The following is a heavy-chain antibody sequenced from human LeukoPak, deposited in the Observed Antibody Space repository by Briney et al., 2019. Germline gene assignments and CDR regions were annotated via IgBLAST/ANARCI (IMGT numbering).Heavy chain of an antibody. D-gene: IGHD5-24*01. Sequence: GALRLSCAASGFTLSRYSMNWVRQAPGKGLEWVSSISCGSSYIYYAGSVKGRFTISRDNAKNSLYLQMNSLRAEDTAVYYCAGSATIGYTPREWDYWYFDLWGRGTLVTVSS. V-gene: IGHV3-21*01. CDR2: ISCGSSYI. CDR3: AGSATIGYTPREWDYWYFDL. J-gene: IGHJ2*01. CDR1: GFTLSRYS.